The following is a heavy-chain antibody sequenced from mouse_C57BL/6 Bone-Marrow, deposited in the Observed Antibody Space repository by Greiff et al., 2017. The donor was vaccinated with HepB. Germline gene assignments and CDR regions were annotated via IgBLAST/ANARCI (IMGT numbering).Heavy chain of an antibody. V-gene: IGHV5-15*04. D-gene: IGHD2-5*01. CDR3: SRRDSNYNAMDY. Sequence: DVHLVESGGGLVQPGGSLKLSCAASGFTFSDYGMAWVRQAPRKGPEWVAFISNLAYSIYYADTVTGRFTISREKAKNTLYLEMSSLRSDDTAMYYCSRRDSNYNAMDYWGQGTSVTVSS. J-gene: IGHJ4*01. CDR2: ISNLAYSI. CDR1: GFTFSDYG.